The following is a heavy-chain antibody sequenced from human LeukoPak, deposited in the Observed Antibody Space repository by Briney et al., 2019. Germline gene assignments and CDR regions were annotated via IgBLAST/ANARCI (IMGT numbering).Heavy chain of an antibody. D-gene: IGHD3-10*01. Sequence: GASVKVSCKASGYTFTSYDINWVRQATGQGLEWMGWMNPNSGNTGYAQKFQGRVTMTRDTSISTAYMEMSNLRSDDAAVYYCATSLNVTLIKCFDLWGRGTLVTVSS. V-gene: IGHV1-8*01. CDR1: GYTFTSYD. CDR2: MNPNSGNT. CDR3: ATSLNVTLIKCFDL. J-gene: IGHJ2*01.